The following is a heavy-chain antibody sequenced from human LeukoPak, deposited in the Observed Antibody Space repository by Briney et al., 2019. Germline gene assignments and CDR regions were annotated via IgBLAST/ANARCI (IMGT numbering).Heavy chain of an antibody. Sequence: ASVKVSCTASGYTFTSYGISWVRQAPGQGLEWMGWISAYNGNTNYAQKLQGRVTLATDTSTSTAYMELRSLRSDDTAVYYCAREDVDTAMVDYWGQGTLVTVSS. CDR2: ISAYNGNT. CDR3: AREDVDTAMVDY. V-gene: IGHV1-18*01. D-gene: IGHD5-18*01. CDR1: GYTFTSYG. J-gene: IGHJ4*02.